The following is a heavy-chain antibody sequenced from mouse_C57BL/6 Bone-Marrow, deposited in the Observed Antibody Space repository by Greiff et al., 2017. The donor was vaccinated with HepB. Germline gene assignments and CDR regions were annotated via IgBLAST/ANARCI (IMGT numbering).Heavy chain of an antibody. CDR2: IRLKSDNYAT. Sequence: EVKLEESGGGLVQPGGSMKLSCVASGFTFSNYWMNWVRQSPEKGLEWVAQIRLKSDNYATHYAESVKGRFTISRDDSKSSVYLQMNNLRAEDTGIYYCTDPITTVVATRYFDVWGTGTTVTVSS. V-gene: IGHV6-3*01. D-gene: IGHD1-1*01. CDR1: GFTFSNYW. J-gene: IGHJ1*03. CDR3: TDPITTVVATRYFDV.